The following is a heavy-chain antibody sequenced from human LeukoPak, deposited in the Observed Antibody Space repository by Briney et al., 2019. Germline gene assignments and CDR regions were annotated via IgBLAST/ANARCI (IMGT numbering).Heavy chain of an antibody. J-gene: IGHJ3*02. D-gene: IGHD3-22*01. V-gene: IGHV4-59*08. CDR3: ARRFVGFDSSWGASDI. CDR2: IYYSGST. Sequence: SETLSLTCTVSGGSISSYYWSWIRQPPGKGLEWIGYIYYSGSTNYNPSLKSRVTMSVDTSKNQFSLKLTSVTAADTAVYYCARRFVGFDSSWGASDIWGQGTMVTVSS. CDR1: GGSISSYY.